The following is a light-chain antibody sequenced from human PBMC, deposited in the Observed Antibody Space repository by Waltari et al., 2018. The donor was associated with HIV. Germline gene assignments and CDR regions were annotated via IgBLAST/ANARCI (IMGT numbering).Light chain of an antibody. J-gene: IGKJ2*01. CDR2: DAS. CDR3: HQYDNLPYT. Sequence: DIQMTQSPSSLSASVGDRVTITCQASQDISNYLNWYQQKPGKAPKLLIYDASNLETGVPSRFSGSGSGTDFTVTISSLQPEDIATYYCHQYDNLPYTFGQGTKLEIK. CDR1: QDISNY. V-gene: IGKV1-33*01.